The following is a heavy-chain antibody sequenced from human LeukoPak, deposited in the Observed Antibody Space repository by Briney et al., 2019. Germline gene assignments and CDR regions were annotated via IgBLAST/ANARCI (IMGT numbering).Heavy chain of an antibody. CDR1: GGSITNYY. Sequence: SETLSLTCTVSGGSITNYYWSWIRPPPGKGLEGIGYISYSGSTNYSPSLKSRVTISVDTSKKQFSLNLNSVTAADTAIYYCARGARGYPDDNFDYWGQGTLVTVSS. J-gene: IGHJ4*02. CDR2: ISYSGST. V-gene: IGHV4-59*01. D-gene: IGHD5-12*01. CDR3: ARGARGYPDDNFDY.